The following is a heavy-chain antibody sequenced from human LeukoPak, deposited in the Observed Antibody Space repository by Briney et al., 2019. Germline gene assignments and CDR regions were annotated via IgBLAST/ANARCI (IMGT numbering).Heavy chain of an antibody. Sequence: ASVKVSCKASGYTFTGYYMHWVRQAPGQGLEWMGRINPNSGGTNYAQEFQGRVTMTRDTSISTAYMELSRLRSDDTAVYYCARDRVLNYDILTGYRAYNWFDPWGQGTLVTVSS. J-gene: IGHJ5*02. D-gene: IGHD3-9*01. CDR2: INPNSGGT. V-gene: IGHV1-2*06. CDR1: GYTFTGYY. CDR3: ARDRVLNYDILTGYRAYNWFDP.